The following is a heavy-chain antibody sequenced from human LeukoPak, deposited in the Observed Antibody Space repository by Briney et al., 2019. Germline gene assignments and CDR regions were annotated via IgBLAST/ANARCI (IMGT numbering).Heavy chain of an antibody. D-gene: IGHD5-18*01. J-gene: IGHJ4*02. V-gene: IGHV3-53*01. CDR2: IYSGGGT. CDR3: ARRPLRGYSYGPDY. CDR1: GFTVSSNY. Sequence: GGSLRLSCSASGFTVSSNYMSWVRQAPGKGLEWVSVIYSGGGTYYADSVKGRFTISRDNAKNSLYLQMNSLRAEDTAVYYCARRPLRGYSYGPDYWGQGTLVTVSS.